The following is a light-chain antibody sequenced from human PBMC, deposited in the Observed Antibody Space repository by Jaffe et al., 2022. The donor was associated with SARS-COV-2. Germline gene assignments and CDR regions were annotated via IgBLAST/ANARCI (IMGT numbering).Light chain of an antibody. CDR2: AAS. CDR3: QQSYSTVYS. CDR1: QSISTY. Sequence: DIQLTQSPSSLSASVGDRVTIACRASQSISTYLNWYQQKPGKAPKLLIYAASSLQSGVPSRFSGGASGTDFTLTISSLQPEDFATYYCQQSYSTVYSFGQGTKLEIK. J-gene: IGKJ2*01. V-gene: IGKV1-39*01.